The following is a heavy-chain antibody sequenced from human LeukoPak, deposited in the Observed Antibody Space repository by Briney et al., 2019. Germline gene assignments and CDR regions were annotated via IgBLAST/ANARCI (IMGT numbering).Heavy chain of an antibody. D-gene: IGHD6-19*01. J-gene: IGHJ6*04. CDR2: INPNSGGT. CDR1: GYTFTGYY. Sequence: ASVKVSCKASGYTFTGYYMHWVRQAPGQGREWMGWINPNSGGTNYAQKFQGRVTMTRDTSISTAYMELSRLRSDDTAVYYCAGNTAVAGSPQGLPSLDVWGKGTTVTVSP. CDR3: AGNTAVAGSPQGLPSLDV. V-gene: IGHV1-2*02.